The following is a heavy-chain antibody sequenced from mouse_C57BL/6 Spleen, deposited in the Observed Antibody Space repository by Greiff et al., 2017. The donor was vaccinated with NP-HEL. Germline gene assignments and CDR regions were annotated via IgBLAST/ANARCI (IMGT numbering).Heavy chain of an antibody. V-gene: IGHV1-59*01. CDR2: IDPSDSYT. CDR1: GYTFTSYW. Sequence: QVQLQQSGAELVRPGTSVKLSCKASGYTFTSYWMHWVKQRPGQGLEWIGVIDPSDSYTNYNQKFKGKSTLTVDKSSSTAYMQLSSLTSEDSAVYYGARGDYGGGFAYWGQGTLVTVSA. J-gene: IGHJ3*01. CDR3: ARGDYGGGFAY. D-gene: IGHD2-4*01.